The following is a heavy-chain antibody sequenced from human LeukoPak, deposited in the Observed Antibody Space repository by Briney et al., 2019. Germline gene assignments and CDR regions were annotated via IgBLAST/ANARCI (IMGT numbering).Heavy chain of an antibody. D-gene: IGHD4-11*01. J-gene: IGHJ4*02. V-gene: IGHV3-33*06. CDR3: AKDAQRGFDYSNSLES. CDR1: RFTFSHFG. CDR2: IWSDATNQ. Sequence: GKSLTLSCVASRFTFSHFGMHWVRPAPGKGLEWVAVIWSDATNQYYADSVKGRFTISRDNSRNTVFLQMNSLRVEDTAVYFCAKDAQRGFDYSNSLESWGQGTLVTVSS.